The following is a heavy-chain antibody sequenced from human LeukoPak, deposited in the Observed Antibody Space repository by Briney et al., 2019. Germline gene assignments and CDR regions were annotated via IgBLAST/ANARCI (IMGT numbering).Heavy chain of an antibody. Sequence: GGSLRLSCAASGFTVSSSYMSWVRQAPGKGLGWVSVIYSAGSTYYADSVKGRFTISRDNSKNTLYLQMNSLRAEDTAVYYCARDSPDRRYSSSWIDHWGQGTLVTVSS. J-gene: IGHJ5*02. D-gene: IGHD6-13*01. V-gene: IGHV3-53*01. CDR1: GFTVSSSY. CDR3: ARDSPDRRYSSSWIDH. CDR2: IYSAGST.